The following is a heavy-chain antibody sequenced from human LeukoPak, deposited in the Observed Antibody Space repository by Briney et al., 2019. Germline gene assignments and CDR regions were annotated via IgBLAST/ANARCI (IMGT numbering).Heavy chain of an antibody. CDR1: GFTFSSYG. D-gene: IGHD3-16*01. J-gene: IGHJ4*02. CDR2: ISYDGSNK. Sequence: GGSLRLSCKASGFTFSSYGMHWVRQAPGKGLEWVAVISYDGSNKDYTDSVKGRSTISRDNSKNTLYLQMNSLRAEDTAVYYCAKDVNLKELWPKYYFDYWGQGTLVSVSS. V-gene: IGHV3-30*18. CDR3: AKDVNLKELWPKYYFDY.